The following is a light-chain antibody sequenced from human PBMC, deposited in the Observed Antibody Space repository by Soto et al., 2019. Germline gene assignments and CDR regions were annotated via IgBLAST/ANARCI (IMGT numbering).Light chain of an antibody. CDR1: NSNVGNNT. J-gene: IGLJ3*02. CDR3: ATWDDSLNAWV. V-gene: IGLV1-44*01. CDR2: SDN. Sequence: QSVLTQPPSASGTPGQRVTISCSGSNSNVGNNTVNWYQQLPGTAPKLLIYSDNQRPSGVPDRFSGSKSGTSASLAISGLQSEDEADYYCATWDDSLNAWVFGGGTKLTVL.